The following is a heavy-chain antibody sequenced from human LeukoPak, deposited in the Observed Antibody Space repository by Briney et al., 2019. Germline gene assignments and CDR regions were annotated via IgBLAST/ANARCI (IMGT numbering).Heavy chain of an antibody. Sequence: ASVNVSFMASGYTFTSYGISWVRQAPGQGLEGMGWISAYNGNTNYAQELQGRVTMTTDTSTSTAYMELRSLRSDDTAVYYCARDKSSGPLGRYFYWGQGTLVTVSS. CDR1: GYTFTSYG. CDR3: ARDKSSGPLGRYFY. J-gene: IGHJ4*02. V-gene: IGHV1-18*01. CDR2: ISAYNGNT. D-gene: IGHD3-22*01.